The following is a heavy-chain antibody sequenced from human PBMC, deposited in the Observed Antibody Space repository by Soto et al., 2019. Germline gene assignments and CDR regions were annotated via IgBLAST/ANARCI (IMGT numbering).Heavy chain of an antibody. CDR1: GGTFSSYT. V-gene: IGHV1-69*02. Sequence: SVKVSCKASGGTFSSYTISWVRQAPGQGLEKMGRIIPILGIANYAQKFQGRVTITADKSTSTAYMELSSLRSEDTAVYYCARLFMTTVTTNYYYMDVWGKGTTVTVSS. CDR3: ARLFMTTVTTNYYYMDV. CDR2: IIPILGIA. D-gene: IGHD4-4*01. J-gene: IGHJ6*03.